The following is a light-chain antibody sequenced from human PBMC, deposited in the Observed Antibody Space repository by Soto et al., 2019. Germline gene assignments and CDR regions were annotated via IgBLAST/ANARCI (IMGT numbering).Light chain of an antibody. CDR3: ATWDDSLNGRV. Sequence: QSVLTQPPSVSGTPGQRVTISCSGSRSNIGSNAVNWYQQFPGAASKLLIYTDSQRPSGVPDRISGAKSATSASLAISGLQSDDEAFYYCATWDDSLNGRVFGGGTKLTVL. V-gene: IGLV1-44*01. CDR2: TDS. CDR1: RSNIGSNA. J-gene: IGLJ2*01.